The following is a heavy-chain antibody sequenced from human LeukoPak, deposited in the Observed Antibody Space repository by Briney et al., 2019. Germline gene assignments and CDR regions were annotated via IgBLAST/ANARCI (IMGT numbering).Heavy chain of an antibody. V-gene: IGHV4-4*09. J-gene: IGHJ4*02. CDR2: IYTSGST. Sequence: SETLSLTCTVSGGSIRSYYWSWIRHPPGKGLAWIGYIYTSGSTNYNPSLKSRVTISVDTSKNQFSLKLSSVTAADTAVYYCARKYCSSTRCYDYSDYWDQGTLVTVSS. CDR3: ARKYCSSTRCYDYSDY. CDR1: GGSIRSYY. D-gene: IGHD2-2*01.